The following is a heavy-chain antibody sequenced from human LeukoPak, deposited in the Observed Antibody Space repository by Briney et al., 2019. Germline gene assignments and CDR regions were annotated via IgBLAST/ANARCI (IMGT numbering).Heavy chain of an antibody. CDR1: GYTFTSYG. CDR3: ARTLTGYYTPYYFDY. CDR2: ISAYNGNT. Sequence: ASVKVSCKASGYTFTSYGISWVRQAPGQGLEWMGWISAYNGNTNYAQKLQGRVTMTTDTSTSTAYMELRSLRSDDTAVYYCARTLTGYYTPYYFDYWGQGTLVTVSS. D-gene: IGHD3-9*01. J-gene: IGHJ4*02. V-gene: IGHV1-18*01.